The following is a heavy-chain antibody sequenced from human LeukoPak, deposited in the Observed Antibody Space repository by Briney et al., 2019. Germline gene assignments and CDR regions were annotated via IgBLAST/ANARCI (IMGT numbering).Heavy chain of an antibody. Sequence: GGSLRLSCAASGLTFSGQWMNWIRQAPAQGLEWVANIKYDGSEEYYADSVKGRFTISRDNAKNSLSLQMNYVRAGDTAIYYCAYTNHLTYWGQGTLVTVSS. CDR2: IKYDGSEE. CDR1: GLTFSGQW. J-gene: IGHJ4*02. CDR3: AYTNHLTY. V-gene: IGHV3-7*01. D-gene: IGHD3-16*01.